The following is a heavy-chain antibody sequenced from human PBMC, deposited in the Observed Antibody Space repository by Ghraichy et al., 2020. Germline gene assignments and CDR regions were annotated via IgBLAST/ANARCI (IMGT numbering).Heavy chain of an antibody. J-gene: IGHJ3*02. CDR1: GLTFSSYS. V-gene: IGHV3-21*01. CDR2: IDSSSSYI. CDR3: ARDWGYCSGGRCYSDAFDM. Sequence: ESLNISCAASGLTFSSYSMSWVRQAPGKGLEWVSSIDSSSSYIYYADSLKGRFTISRDNAKNSLYLQMNSLRAEDTGIYYCARDWGYCSGGRCYSDAFDMWGQGTMVTVSS. D-gene: IGHD2-15*01.